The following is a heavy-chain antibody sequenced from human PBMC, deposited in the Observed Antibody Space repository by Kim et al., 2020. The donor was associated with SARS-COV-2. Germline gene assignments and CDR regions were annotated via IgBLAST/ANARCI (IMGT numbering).Heavy chain of an antibody. Sequence: SNPSLKSRVTISVDTSKNQFSLKLSSVTAADTAVYYCARTEQQLVRIFDYWGQGTLVTVSS. J-gene: IGHJ4*02. D-gene: IGHD6-13*01. V-gene: IGHV4-39*01. CDR3: ARTEQQLVRIFDY.